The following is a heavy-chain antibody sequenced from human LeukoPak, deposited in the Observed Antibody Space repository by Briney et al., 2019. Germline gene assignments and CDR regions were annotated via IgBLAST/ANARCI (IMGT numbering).Heavy chain of an antibody. Sequence: GGSLRLSCAASGFTFSNAWMSWVRQAPGKGLEWVSRIKSKTDGGTTDYAAPVKGRFTISRDDSKNTVYLQMNSLKTEDTAVYYCASYGSGSHDYWGQGSLVTVSS. V-gene: IGHV3-15*01. J-gene: IGHJ4*02. CDR2: IKSKTDGGTT. CDR1: GFTFSNAW. CDR3: ASYGSGSHDY. D-gene: IGHD3-10*01.